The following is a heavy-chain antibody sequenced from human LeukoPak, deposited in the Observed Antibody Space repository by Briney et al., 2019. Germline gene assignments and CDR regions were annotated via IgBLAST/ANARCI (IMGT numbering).Heavy chain of an antibody. CDR3: ARDKRLHYFDY. V-gene: IGHV4-34*01. J-gene: IGHJ4*02. CDR2: INHSGST. CDR1: GGSFSGYY. Sequence: SETLSLTCAVYGGSFSGYYWSWIRQPPGKGLEWIGEINHSGSTNYNPSLKSRVTISVDTSKNQFSLKLSSVTAADTAVYYCARDKRLHYFDYWGQGTLVTVSS. D-gene: IGHD6-25*01.